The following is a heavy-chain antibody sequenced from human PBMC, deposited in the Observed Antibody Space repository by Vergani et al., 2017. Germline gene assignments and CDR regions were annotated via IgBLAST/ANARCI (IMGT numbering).Heavy chain of an antibody. CDR2: IYYSGST. CDR3: ARVGFGEESWFDP. D-gene: IGHD3-10*01. V-gene: IGHV4-59*01. CDR1: GGSISSYY. J-gene: IGHJ5*02. Sequence: QVQLQESGPGLVKPSETLSLTCTVSGGSISSYYWSWIPQPPGKGLEWIGYIYYSGSTNYNPSLKSRVTISVDTSKNQFSLKLSSVTAADTAVYYCARVGFGEESWFDPWGQGTLVTVSS.